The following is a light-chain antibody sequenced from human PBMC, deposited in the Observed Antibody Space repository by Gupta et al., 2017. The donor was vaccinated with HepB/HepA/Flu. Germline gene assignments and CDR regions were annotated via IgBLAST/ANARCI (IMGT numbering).Light chain of an antibody. Sequence: DIQMTQSPSTLSASVGDRVTITCRASLTIDTWMAWYQQKPGKAPRLIIYKASSLQSGVPSRFSGSGSATEFILTISIRPPDDFATYYCQQENNYPITFGGGTVVENK. J-gene: IGKJ4*01. V-gene: IGKV1-5*03. CDR1: LTIDTW. CDR3: QQENNYPIT. CDR2: KAS.